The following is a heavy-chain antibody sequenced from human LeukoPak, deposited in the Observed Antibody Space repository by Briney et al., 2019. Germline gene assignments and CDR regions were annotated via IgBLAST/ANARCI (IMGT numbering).Heavy chain of an antibody. J-gene: IGHJ5*02. CDR1: GYTFTSYG. Sequence: ASVKVSCKASGYTFTSYGISWVRQAPGQGLGWMGWISAYNGNTNYAQKLQGRVTMTTATSTSTAYMELRSLRSDDTAVYYCAREVAAAGRWFDPWGQGALVTVSS. V-gene: IGHV1-18*01. D-gene: IGHD6-13*01. CDR2: ISAYNGNT. CDR3: AREVAAAGRWFDP.